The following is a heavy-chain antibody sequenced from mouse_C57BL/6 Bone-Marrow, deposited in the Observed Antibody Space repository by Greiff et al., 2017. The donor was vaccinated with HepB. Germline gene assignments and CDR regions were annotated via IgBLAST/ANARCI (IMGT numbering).Heavy chain of an antibody. CDR3: AKDYYGSYYTLDY. V-gene: IGHV1-66*01. D-gene: IGHD1-1*01. CDR2: IYPGSGNI. CDR1: GYSFTSYY. Sequence: QVQLQQPGAELVKPGASVKISCKASGYSFTSYYIHWVKQRPGQGLEWIGWIYPGSGNIKYNEKFKGKATLTADTSSSTAYMQLSSLTSEDSAVYYCAKDYYGSYYTLDYWGQGTAVTVSS. J-gene: IGHJ4*01.